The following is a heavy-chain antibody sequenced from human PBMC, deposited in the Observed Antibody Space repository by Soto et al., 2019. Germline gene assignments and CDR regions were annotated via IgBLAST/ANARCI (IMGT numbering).Heavy chain of an antibody. CDR2: ISGSGGST. J-gene: IGHJ6*02. D-gene: IGHD3-10*01. CDR1: GFTFSSYA. Sequence: GGSLRLSCAASGFTFSSYAMSWVRQAPGKGLEWVSAISGSGGSTYYADSVKGRFTISRDNSKNTLYLQMNSLRAEDTAVYYFAKDLEAWCGELLLTYDYSGMAVWGPGTMVTVS. CDR3: AKDLEAWCGELLLTYDYSGMAV. V-gene: IGHV3-23*01.